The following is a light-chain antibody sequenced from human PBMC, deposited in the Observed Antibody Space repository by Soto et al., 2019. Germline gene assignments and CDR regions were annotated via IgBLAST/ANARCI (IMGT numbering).Light chain of an antibody. CDR2: EVT. CDR1: SSDVGAYDY. V-gene: IGLV2-14*01. J-gene: IGLJ3*02. Sequence: QSALTQPASVSGSPGQSITISCNGSSSDVGAYDYVSWYQQHPGKAPKVIIYEVTNRPSGVSNRFSGSKSGNTASLTISGLQPEDEADYHCSSYTGTSGRVFGGGTQLTVL. CDR3: SSYTGTSGRV.